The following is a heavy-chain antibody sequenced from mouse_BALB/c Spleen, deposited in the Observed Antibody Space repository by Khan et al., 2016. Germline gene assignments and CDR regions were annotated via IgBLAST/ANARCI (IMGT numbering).Heavy chain of an antibody. V-gene: IGHV1-87*01. CDR3: ADALFVY. Sequence: QVQLQQPGAELARPGASVRLSCKASGYTSANYWMQWVKKRPGQGLEWIGSIYPGDGDTRYSQKFKDKATLTADKSSSSAYMHLRSVASEDSAVYYCADALFVYWGQGTLVTVSA. J-gene: IGHJ3*01. CDR2: IYPGDGDT. CDR1: GYTSANYW.